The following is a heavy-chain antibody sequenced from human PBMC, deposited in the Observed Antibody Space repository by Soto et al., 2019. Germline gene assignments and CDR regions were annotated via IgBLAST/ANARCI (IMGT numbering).Heavy chain of an antibody. CDR2: VNPSGGNT. Sequence: QVQLVQSGAEVKKPGASVKVSCKASGDTFTDYYIHWVRQAPGQGLEWMGTVNPSGGNTTYAQQFLGRMTMTRDTFTSTLYMELTCLTFEDPAIYYCARGGHVVVVTAALDYWVQGTLVTVAS. D-gene: IGHD2-21*02. CDR1: GDTFTDYY. CDR3: ARGGHVVVVTAALDY. V-gene: IGHV1-46*01. J-gene: IGHJ4*02.